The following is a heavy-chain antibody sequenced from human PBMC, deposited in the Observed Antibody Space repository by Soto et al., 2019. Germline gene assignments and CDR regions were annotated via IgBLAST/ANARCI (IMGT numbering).Heavy chain of an antibody. CDR2: ISGSGGST. J-gene: IGHJ6*02. CDR1: GFTFSSYA. CDR3: AKIYGDYVSLYYYGMDV. V-gene: IGHV3-23*01. Sequence: EVQLLESGGGLVQPGGSLRLSCAASGFTFSSYAMSWVRQAPGKGLEWVSAISGSGGSTYYAGSVKGRFTISRDNSKNTLYLQMNSLRAEDTAVYYCAKIYGDYVSLYYYGMDVWGQGTTVTVSS. D-gene: IGHD4-17*01.